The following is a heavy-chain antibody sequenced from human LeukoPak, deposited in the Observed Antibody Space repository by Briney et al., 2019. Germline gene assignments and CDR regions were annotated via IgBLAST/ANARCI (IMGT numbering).Heavy chain of an antibody. V-gene: IGHV3-23*01. CDR1: GFTFSSYA. CDR2: ISGSGGST. CDR3: AKDRRFGELWRTDAFDI. D-gene: IGHD3-10*01. J-gene: IGHJ3*02. Sequence: PAGSLRLSCAASGFTFSSYAMGWVRPAQGEGREWVSAISGSGGSTYYADSVKGRFTISRDNSKNTLYLQMNSLRAEDTAVYYCAKDRRFGELWRTDAFDIWGQGTMVTVSS.